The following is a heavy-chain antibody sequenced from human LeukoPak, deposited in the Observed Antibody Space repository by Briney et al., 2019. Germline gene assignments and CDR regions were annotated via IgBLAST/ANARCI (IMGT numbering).Heavy chain of an antibody. J-gene: IGHJ3*02. CDR1: GYTFTSYG. V-gene: IGHV1-18*01. CDR3: ARHRLPRVYYDSSGYYHNGFDS. CDR2: ISAYNGHT. D-gene: IGHD3-22*01. Sequence: ASVKVSCKASGYTFTSYGVNWVRQAPGQGLEWMGWISAYNGHTNYAQKLQGRVTMTTDTSTSTLYMELRSLRSDDTAVYYCARHRLPRVYYDSSGYYHNGFDSWGQGTMVTVSA.